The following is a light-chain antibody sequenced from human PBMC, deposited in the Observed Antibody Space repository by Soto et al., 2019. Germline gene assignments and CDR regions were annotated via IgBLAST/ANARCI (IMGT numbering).Light chain of an antibody. V-gene: IGLV8-61*01. CDR3: VLYMGSGSWV. J-gene: IGLJ3*02. CDR2: STN. CDR1: SGSVSTSYY. Sequence: QAVVTQDPSFSVSPGRTVTLTCGLSSGSVSTSYYPSWYQQTPGQAPRTLIYSTNTRSSGVPDRFSGSILGNKAALTITGAQADDESDYYCVLYMGSGSWVFGGGTKLTVL.